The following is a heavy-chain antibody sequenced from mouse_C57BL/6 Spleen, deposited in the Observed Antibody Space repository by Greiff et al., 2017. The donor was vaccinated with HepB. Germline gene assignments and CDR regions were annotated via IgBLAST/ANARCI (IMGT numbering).Heavy chain of an antibody. Sequence: EVMLVESGGGLVQPKGSLKLSCAASGFSFNTYAMNWVRQAPGKGLEWVARIRSKSNNYATYHADSVKDRFTISRDDSESMLYLQMNNLKTEDTAMYYCVRDGYYRYFDVWGTGTTVTVSS. CDR1: GFSFNTYA. CDR2: IRSKSNNYAT. J-gene: IGHJ1*03. V-gene: IGHV10-1*01. CDR3: VRDGYYRYFDV. D-gene: IGHD2-3*01.